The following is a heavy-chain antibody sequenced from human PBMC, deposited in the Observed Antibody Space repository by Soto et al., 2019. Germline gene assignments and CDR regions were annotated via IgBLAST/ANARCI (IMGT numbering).Heavy chain of an antibody. CDR2: INHSGST. CDR3: ARDKITGLFDY. J-gene: IGHJ4*02. V-gene: IGHV4-34*01. Sequence: SETLCVTCAVYGGSFSGYCWTWIRPPTGTGLEWIGEINHSGSTNYNPSLKSRVTISVDTSKNQFSLKLTSVTAADTAVYYCARDKITGLFDYWGQGTLVTVSS. CDR1: GGSFSGYC. D-gene: IGHD2-8*02.